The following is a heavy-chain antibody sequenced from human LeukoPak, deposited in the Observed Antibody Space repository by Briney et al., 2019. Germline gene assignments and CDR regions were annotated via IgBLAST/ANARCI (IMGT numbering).Heavy chain of an antibody. D-gene: IGHD2-2*01. CDR1: GFTFSSYA. Sequence: PGGSLRLSCAASGFTFSSYAMSWVRQAPGKGLEWVSAISGGGGGTYYADSVKGRFTISRDNSRNTLYLQMNSLRAEDTAVYYCAKDTDIVVVPTPDYWGQGTLVTVSS. CDR2: ISGGGGGT. CDR3: AKDTDIVVVPTPDY. J-gene: IGHJ4*02. V-gene: IGHV3-23*01.